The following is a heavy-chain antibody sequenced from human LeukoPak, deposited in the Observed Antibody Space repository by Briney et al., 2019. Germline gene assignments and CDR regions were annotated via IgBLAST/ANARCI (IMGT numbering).Heavy chain of an antibody. CDR2: IGGSGGST. CDR1: GFTFSSYA. J-gene: IGHJ4*02. CDR3: ATGGWLVENGY. V-gene: IGHV3-23*01. Sequence: GGSLRLSCAASGFTFSSYAMSWVRQAPGKGLEWVSAIGGSGGSTYYADSVKGRFTISRDNSKNTLYLQMNSLRAEDTAVYYCATGGWLVENGYWGQGTLVTVSS. D-gene: IGHD6-19*01.